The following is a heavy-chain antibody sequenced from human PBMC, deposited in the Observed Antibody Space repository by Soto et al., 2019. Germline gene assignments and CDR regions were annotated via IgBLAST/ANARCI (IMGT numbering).Heavy chain of an antibody. J-gene: IGHJ4*02. CDR3: ARLLGAVPLDF. CDR1: GFTFSNYW. CDR2: IKPDGSEK. Sequence: EVQLVESAGGLVQPGGSLRLSCTASGFTFSNYWMTWVRQTPGKGLEWVATIKPDGSEKYYVDSVKGRFSISRDNANNELYLQMDYLRADDTAIFYCARLLGAVPLDFWGQGAMLTVSS. D-gene: IGHD3-16*01. V-gene: IGHV3-7*01.